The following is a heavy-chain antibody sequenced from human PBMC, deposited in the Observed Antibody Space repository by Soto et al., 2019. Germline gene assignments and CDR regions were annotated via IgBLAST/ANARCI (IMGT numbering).Heavy chain of an antibody. D-gene: IGHD1-26*01. CDR2: VYTSGNT. CDR1: GDSMTKYY. J-gene: IGHJ4*02. Sequence: PSETLSLTCTVSGDSMTKYYWSWIRQPAGEGLEWIGRVYTSGNTNYNPSLKSRDTMSSDTSNNHFSLTLKSVTAADTAVYYCARTVGAAYYFDFWGQGALVTVSS. CDR3: ARTVGAAYYFDF. V-gene: IGHV4-4*07.